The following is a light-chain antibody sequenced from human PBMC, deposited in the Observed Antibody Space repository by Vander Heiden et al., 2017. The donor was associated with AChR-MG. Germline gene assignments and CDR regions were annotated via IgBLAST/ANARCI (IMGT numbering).Light chain of an antibody. V-gene: IGKV3-15*01. J-gene: IGKJ2*01. CDR3: QQYNNWPPYT. CDR2: GAS. CDR1: QSVRSN. Sequence: EIVMTQSPATLSVSPGERATLSCRASQSVRSNLAWYQQSPGQAPRLSIYGASTRATGFPARFSGSGSGTEFTLTISSLQSEDFAVYYCQQYNNWPPYTFGQGTKLEIK.